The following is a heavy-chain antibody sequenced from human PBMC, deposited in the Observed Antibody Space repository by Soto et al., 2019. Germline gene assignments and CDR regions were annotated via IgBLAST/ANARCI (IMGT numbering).Heavy chain of an antibody. CDR1: GSSISSSSYY. Sequence: KSSETLSLTCTVSGSSISSSSYYWGWIRQPPGKGLEWIGCIYYSGCTYYNPSLKSRVTISVDTSKNQFSLKLSSVTASDTAAYPCGRHRKGGQQPAGGPPGKHFNWFGPWGQGTLGTVCS. J-gene: IGHJ5*02. CDR2: IYYSGCT. V-gene: IGHV4-39*01. D-gene: IGHD6-13*01. CDR3: GRHRKGGQQPAGGPPGKHFNWFGP.